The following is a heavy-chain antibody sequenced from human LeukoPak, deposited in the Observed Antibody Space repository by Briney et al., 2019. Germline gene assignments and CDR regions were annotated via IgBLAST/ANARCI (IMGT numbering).Heavy chain of an antibody. V-gene: IGHV4-59*08. J-gene: IGHJ5*02. CDR3: ARQGYSSGWFNWFDP. Sequence: PSETLSLTCTVSGGSISSYYWSWIRQPPGKGLEWIGYIYYSGSTNYNPSLKSRVTISVDTSKNQFSLKLSSVTAADTAVYYCARQGYSSGWFNWFDPWGQGTLATVSS. CDR2: IYYSGST. CDR1: GGSISSYY. D-gene: IGHD6-19*01.